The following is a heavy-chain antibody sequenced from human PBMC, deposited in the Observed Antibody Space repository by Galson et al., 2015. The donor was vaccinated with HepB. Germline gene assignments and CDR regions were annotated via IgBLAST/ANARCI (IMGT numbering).Heavy chain of an antibody. V-gene: IGHV1-2*04. J-gene: IGHJ4*02. Sequence: SVKVSCKASGYTFTSYDINWVRQAPGQGLEWMGWINPNSGGTNYAQKFQGWVTMTRDTSISTAYMELSRLRSDDTAVYYCARAHSSGWLYYFDYWGQGTLVTVSS. CDR3: ARAHSSGWLYYFDY. D-gene: IGHD6-19*01. CDR1: GYTFTSYD. CDR2: INPNSGGT.